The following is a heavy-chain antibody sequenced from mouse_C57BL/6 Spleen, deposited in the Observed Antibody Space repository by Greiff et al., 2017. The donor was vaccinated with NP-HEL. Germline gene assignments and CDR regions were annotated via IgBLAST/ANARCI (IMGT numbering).Heavy chain of an antibody. CDR3: ARWGGYDCGFAY. CDR1: GYAFSSSW. V-gene: IGHV1-82*01. Sequence: VQLQQSGPELVKPGASVKISCKASGYAFSSSWMNWVKQRPGKGLEWIGRIYPGDGDTNYNGKFKGKATLTADKSSSTAYMQLSSLTSEDSAVYFCARWGGYDCGFAYWGQGTLVTVSA. J-gene: IGHJ3*01. D-gene: IGHD2-2*01. CDR2: IYPGDGDT.